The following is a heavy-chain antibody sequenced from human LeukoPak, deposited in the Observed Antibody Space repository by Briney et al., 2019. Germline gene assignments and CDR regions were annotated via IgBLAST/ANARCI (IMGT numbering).Heavy chain of an antibody. D-gene: IGHD6-25*01. V-gene: IGHV4-30-4*01. CDR1: GGSISSGDYY. J-gene: IGHJ4*02. CDR3: ARDIRRSSGLDY. Sequence: SETLSLTCTVSGGSISSGDYYWSWIRQPPGKGLEWIGYIYYSGSTYYNPSLKSRVTISVDTSKNQFSLKLSSVTAADTAVYYCARDIRRSSGLDYWGQGTLVTVSS. CDR2: IYYSGST.